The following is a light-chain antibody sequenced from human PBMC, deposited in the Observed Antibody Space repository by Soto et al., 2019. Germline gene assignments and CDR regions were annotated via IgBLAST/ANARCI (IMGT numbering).Light chain of an antibody. CDR1: SSDVGRYNY. J-gene: IGLJ3*02. CDR2: DVS. Sequence: QSVLTQPASVSGSPGQSITISCTGTSSDVGRYNYASWYQQHPGKAPKLIIYDVSYRPSGVSDRFSGSKSGNTASLTISGLQAEDEADYYCSSYTGSSTSFGGGTKLTVL. V-gene: IGLV2-14*01. CDR3: SSYTGSSTS.